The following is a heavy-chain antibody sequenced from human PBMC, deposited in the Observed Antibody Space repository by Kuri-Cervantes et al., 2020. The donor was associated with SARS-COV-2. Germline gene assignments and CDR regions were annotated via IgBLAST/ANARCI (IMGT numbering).Heavy chain of an antibody. CDR3: ASELLWYFDL. D-gene: IGHD1-26*01. CDR1: GFTFSSYA. J-gene: IGHJ2*01. Sequence: GESLKISCAASGFTFSSYAMHWVRQAPGKGLEWVAVISYDGSNKYYADSVKGRSTISRDNSKNTLYLQMNSLRAEDTAVYYCASELLWYFDLWGRGTLVTVST. CDR2: ISYDGSNK. V-gene: IGHV3-30*04.